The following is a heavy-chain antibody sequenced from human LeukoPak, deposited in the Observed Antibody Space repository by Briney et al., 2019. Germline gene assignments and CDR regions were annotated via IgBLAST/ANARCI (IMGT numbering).Heavy chain of an antibody. Sequence: GGSLRLSCAASGFTFSDYWMSWVRQAPGKGLERVATIKKDGSEKYYVDSVKGRFTISRDNAKNSLYLQMNSLRAEDTAVYYCAREPRDYYDSSGYYYLDYWGQGTLVTVSS. CDR1: GFTFSDYW. CDR3: AREPRDYYDSSGYYYLDY. D-gene: IGHD3-22*01. J-gene: IGHJ4*02. V-gene: IGHV3-7*01. CDR2: IKKDGSEK.